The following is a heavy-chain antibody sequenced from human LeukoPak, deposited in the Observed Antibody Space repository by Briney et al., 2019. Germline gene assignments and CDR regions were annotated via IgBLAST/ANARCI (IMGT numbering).Heavy chain of an antibody. D-gene: IGHD6-6*01. V-gene: IGHV4-59*01. CDR1: GGSISSYY. J-gene: IGHJ4*02. CDR2: IYYSGST. CDR3: ARAKSSIAARPYPFDY. Sequence: PSETLSLTCTVSGGSISSYYWSWIRQPPGKGLEWIGYIYYSGSTNYNPSLKSRVTISVDTSKNQFSLKLSSVTAADTAVYYCARAKSSIAARPYPFDYRGQGTLVTVSS.